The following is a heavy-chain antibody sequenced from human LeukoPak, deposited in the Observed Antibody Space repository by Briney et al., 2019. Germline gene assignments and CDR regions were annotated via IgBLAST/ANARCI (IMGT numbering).Heavy chain of an antibody. D-gene: IGHD3-16*02. V-gene: IGHV4-4*07. CDR1: GGSISSYY. CDR2: IYTSGST. J-gene: IGHJ4*02. Sequence: SETLSLTCTVSGGSISSYYWSWIRQPAGKGLEWIGRIYTSGSTNYNPSLKSRVTMSVDTSKNQFSLKLSSVTAADTAVYYCAGGVMITFGGVIVVWGQGTLVTVSS. CDR3: AGGVMITFGGVIVV.